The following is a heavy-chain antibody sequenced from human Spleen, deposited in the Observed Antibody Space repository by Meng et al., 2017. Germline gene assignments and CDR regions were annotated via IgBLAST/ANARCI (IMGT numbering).Heavy chain of an antibody. D-gene: IGHD6-13*01. CDR3: AKDMGSSWYFAFDI. CDR2: ISWNSGSI. CDR1: GFTFDDYA. Sequence: SLKISCAASGFTFDDYAMHWVRQAPGKGLEWVSGISWNSGSIGYADSVKGRFTISRDNAKNYLYLQMNSLRAEDMALYYCAKDMGSSWYFAFDIWGQGTMVTVSS. V-gene: IGHV3-9*03. J-gene: IGHJ3*02.